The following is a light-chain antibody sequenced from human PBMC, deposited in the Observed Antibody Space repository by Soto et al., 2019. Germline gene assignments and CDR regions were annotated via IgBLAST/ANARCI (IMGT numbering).Light chain of an antibody. CDR2: DAS. CDR3: QHYDHLPPLS. V-gene: IGKV1-33*01. Sequence: DIQMTQSPSSLSASVGDRVTITCQASQDIKNYLNWYQQKPGKAPNLLIYDASNLKTGVPSRFSGSGSGTHFTFTISSLQPEDVASYYCQHYDHLPPLSFGGGTKVEI. CDR1: QDIKNY. J-gene: IGKJ4*01.